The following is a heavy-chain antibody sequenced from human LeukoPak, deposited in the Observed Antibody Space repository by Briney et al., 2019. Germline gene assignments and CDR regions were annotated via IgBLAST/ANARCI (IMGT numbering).Heavy chain of an antibody. CDR2: IIPIFGTA. J-gene: IGHJ6*02. V-gene: IGHV1-69*13. CDR1: GYTLTELS. D-gene: IGHD2-15*01. CDR3: ARDYCSGGSCYLGYYYYYGMDV. Sequence: SVKVSCKVSGYTLTELSMHWVRQAPGQGLEWMGGIIPIFGTANYAQKFQGRVTITADESTSTAYMELSSLRSEDTAVYYCARDYCSGGSCYLGYYYYYGMDVWGQGTTVTVSS.